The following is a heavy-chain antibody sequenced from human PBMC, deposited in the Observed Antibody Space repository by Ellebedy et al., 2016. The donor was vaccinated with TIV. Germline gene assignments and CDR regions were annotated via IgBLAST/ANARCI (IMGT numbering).Heavy chain of an antibody. J-gene: IGHJ2*01. D-gene: IGHD7-27*01. Sequence: GESLKISXAASGFTFSSCSMTWVRQAPGKGLEWVSTIYGSGTRVLYADPVKGRFTVSRDNSKKTLYLLMNSLRAEDTAVYYCAKDVVETGERYFDLWGRGTLVTVSS. CDR2: IYGSGTRV. V-gene: IGHV3-23*05. CDR3: AKDVVETGERYFDL. CDR1: GFTFSSCS.